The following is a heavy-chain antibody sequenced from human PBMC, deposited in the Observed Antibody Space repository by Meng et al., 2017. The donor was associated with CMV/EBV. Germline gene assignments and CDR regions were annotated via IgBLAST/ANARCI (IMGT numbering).Heavy chain of an antibody. D-gene: IGHD3-10*01. CDR1: GYSFTSYW. Sequence: GESLKISCKGSGYSFTSYWIGWVRQMPGKGLEWMGIIYPGDSDTRYSPSFQGQVTISADKSISTAYMELRSLRSDDTAVYYCARDPGERGLLWFGEPRWLSDAPYYYYGMDVWGQGTTVTVSS. CDR2: IYPGDSDT. J-gene: IGHJ6*02. V-gene: IGHV5-51*01. CDR3: ARDPGERGLLWFGEPRWLSDAPYYYYGMDV.